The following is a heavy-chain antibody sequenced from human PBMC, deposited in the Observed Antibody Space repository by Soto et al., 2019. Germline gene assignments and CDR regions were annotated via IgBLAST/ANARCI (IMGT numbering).Heavy chain of an antibody. CDR1: GGSISSYY. CDR2: IYYSGST. D-gene: IGHD3-16*02. J-gene: IGHJ4*02. CDR3: ARAPLRLGELSLPYYFDY. Sequence: SETLSLTCTVSGGSISSYYWSWIRQPPGKGLEWIGYIYYSGSTNYNPSLKSRVTISVDTSKNQFSLKLSSVTAADTAVYYCARAPLRLGELSLPYYFDYWGQGTLVTVSS. V-gene: IGHV4-59*01.